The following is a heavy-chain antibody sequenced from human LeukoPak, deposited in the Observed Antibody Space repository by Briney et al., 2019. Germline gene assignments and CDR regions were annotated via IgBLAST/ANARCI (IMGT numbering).Heavy chain of an antibody. CDR1: GGSISRYF. V-gene: IGHV4-59*12. CDR3: ARRPYYYGSGSYYWFDP. J-gene: IGHJ5*02. Sequence: SETLSLTCTVSGGSISRYFWTWIRQPPGKGLEWIGYIYYSGATNYNPSLKSRVTISVDTSENQFSLKLSSVTAADTAVYYCARRPYYYGSGSYYWFDPWGQGTLVTVSS. D-gene: IGHD3-10*01. CDR2: IYYSGAT.